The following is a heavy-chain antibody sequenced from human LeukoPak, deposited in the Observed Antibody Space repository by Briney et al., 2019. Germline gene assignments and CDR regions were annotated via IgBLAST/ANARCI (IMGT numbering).Heavy chain of an antibody. Sequence: SVKVSCKASAGTFSSYAISWVRQAPGQGLEWMGWIIPIFGTANYAQKFQGRVTITADESTSTAYMELSSLRSEDTAVYYCARSESGSYTADDHWGQGTLVTVSS. J-gene: IGHJ4*02. V-gene: IGHV1-69*13. CDR1: AGTFSSYA. CDR3: ARSESGSYTADDH. D-gene: IGHD1-26*01. CDR2: IIPIFGTA.